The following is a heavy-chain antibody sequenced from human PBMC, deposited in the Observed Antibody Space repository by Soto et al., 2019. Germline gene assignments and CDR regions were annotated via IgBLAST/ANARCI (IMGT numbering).Heavy chain of an antibody. CDR2: IYNSGIT. CDR3: ARGVTVFGLVSRFWFDP. J-gene: IGHJ5*02. Sequence: SETLSLTCTVSGGYLISGDYSWSWVRQSPGKGLEWIGHIYNSGITYYNPSLKSRVVISIDTSRNQFSLRLNSLTAADRAVYLCARGVTVFGLVSRFWFDPWGQGTVVTVSS. D-gene: IGHD3-3*01. CDR1: GGYLISGDYS. V-gene: IGHV4-30-4*01.